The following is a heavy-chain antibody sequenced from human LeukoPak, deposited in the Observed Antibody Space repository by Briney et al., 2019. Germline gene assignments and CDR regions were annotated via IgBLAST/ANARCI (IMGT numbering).Heavy chain of an antibody. CDR2: ISSSGSTI. Sequence: GGSLRLSCAASGFTFSYFCMTWIRQAPGKGLEWVSYISSSGSTIYYADSVKGRFTISRDNAKNSLYLQMNSLRAEDTAVYYCARGELIAAAGTDYYFDYWGQGTLVTVSS. CDR1: GFTFSYFC. V-gene: IGHV3-11*04. J-gene: IGHJ4*02. D-gene: IGHD6-13*01. CDR3: ARGELIAAAGTDYYFDY.